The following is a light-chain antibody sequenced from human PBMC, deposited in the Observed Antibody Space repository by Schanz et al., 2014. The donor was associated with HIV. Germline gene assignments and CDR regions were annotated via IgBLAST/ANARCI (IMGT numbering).Light chain of an antibody. V-gene: IGKV3-15*01. J-gene: IGKJ2*01. CDR1: QSFSSRY. CDR3: QQYNNWPYT. CDR2: GAS. Sequence: EVVLTQSPGTLSLSPGERATLSCRARQSFSSRYLSWYQQKPGQAPRLLIYGASTRATGIPARFSGSGSGTEFTLTISSLQSEDFAVYYCQQYNNWPYTFGQGTKLEIK.